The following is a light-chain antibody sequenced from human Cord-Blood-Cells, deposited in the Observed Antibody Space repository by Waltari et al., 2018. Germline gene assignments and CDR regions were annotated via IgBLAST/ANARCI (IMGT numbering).Light chain of an antibody. J-gene: IGKJ4*01. V-gene: IGKV2-28*01. CDR3: MQALQTPLT. CDR2: LGS. Sequence: IVMTQSPLSLPVTPGEPASISCRYSQSLLHSNGYNYLDWYLQKPGQSPQLLIYLGSNRASGVPDRFSGSGSGTDFTLKSSRVEAEDVGVYYCMQALQTPLTFGGGTKVEIK. CDR1: QSLLHSNGYNY.